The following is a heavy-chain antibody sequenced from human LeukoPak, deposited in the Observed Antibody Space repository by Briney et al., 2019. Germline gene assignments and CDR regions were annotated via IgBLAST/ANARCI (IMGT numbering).Heavy chain of an antibody. CDR3: AKGGSNNWSFDN. V-gene: IGHV3-30*02. J-gene: IGHJ4*02. CDR1: GLTFSNYG. D-gene: IGHD1-1*01. Sequence: PGGSLRLSCAAAGLTFSNYGMHWVRQAPGKELQWVAYIRYDGRNKYSADSVKGRFTIYRDNSKSTLYLQMNSLRPEDTAVYYCAKGGSNNWSFDNWGQGTLVTVSS. CDR2: IRYDGRNK.